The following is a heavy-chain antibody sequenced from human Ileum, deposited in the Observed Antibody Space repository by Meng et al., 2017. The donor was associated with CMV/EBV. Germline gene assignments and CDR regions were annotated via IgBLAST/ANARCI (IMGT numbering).Heavy chain of an antibody. Sequence: QLQESGPGLVKPAQTLSLTCTVSGGSITSGNYYWSWIRQPPGRGLEWIGYIYYSGSPYYKPSLKSRVTISLDTSKNQFSLNLRSVTATDSAVYYCVRQVVAASFDYWGQGALVTVSS. D-gene: IGHD2-15*01. V-gene: IGHV4-30-4*08. J-gene: IGHJ4*02. CDR1: GGSITSGNYY. CDR2: IYYSGSP. CDR3: VRQVVAASFDY.